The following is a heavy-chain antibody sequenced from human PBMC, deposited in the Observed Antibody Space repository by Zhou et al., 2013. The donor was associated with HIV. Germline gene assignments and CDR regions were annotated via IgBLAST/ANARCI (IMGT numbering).Heavy chain of an antibody. CDR1: GGTFSTYA. V-gene: IGHV1-69*05. CDR3: ASDTEGYCNGTICYWSFDS. D-gene: IGHD2-2*01. CDR2: IIPIFKTT. Sequence: QVHLVQSGAEVKKPGSSVKVSCKASGGTFSTYAISWVRQAPGQGLEWMGGIIPIFKTTNNARKFQGRLTITTDESTSTAYMELSGLRSEDTAVYYCASDTEGYCNGTICYWSFDSWGQGTLVAVSS. J-gene: IGHJ4*02.